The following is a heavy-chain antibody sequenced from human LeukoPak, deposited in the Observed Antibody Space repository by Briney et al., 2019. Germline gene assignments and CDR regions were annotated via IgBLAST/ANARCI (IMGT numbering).Heavy chain of an antibody. J-gene: IGHJ4*02. V-gene: IGHV4-61*02. D-gene: IGHD1-26*01. Sequence: PSQTLSLTCTVSGGSISSGSYYWSWIRQPAGKGLEWIGRIYTSGSTNYNPSLKSRVTISVDTSKNQFSLKLSSVTAADTAVYYCAGSGSSLFDYWGQGTLVTVSS. CDR3: AGSGSSLFDY. CDR1: GGSISSGSYY. CDR2: IYTSGST.